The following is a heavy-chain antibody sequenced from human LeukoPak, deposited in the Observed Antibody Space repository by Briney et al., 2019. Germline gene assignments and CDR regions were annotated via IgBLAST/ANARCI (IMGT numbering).Heavy chain of an antibody. CDR3: ARDLSDNYTIDY. D-gene: IGHD4-11*01. CDR2: ISGSGGST. Sequence: GGSLRLSCAASGFTFSSYAMSWVRQAPGKGLEWVSAISGSGGSTYYADSVKGRFTISRDNAKNSLYLQMNSLRAEDTALYYCARDLSDNYTIDYWGPGTLVTVSS. V-gene: IGHV3-23*01. CDR1: GFTFSSYA. J-gene: IGHJ4*02.